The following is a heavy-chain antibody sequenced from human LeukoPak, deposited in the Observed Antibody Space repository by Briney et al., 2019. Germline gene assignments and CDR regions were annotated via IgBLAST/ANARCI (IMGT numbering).Heavy chain of an antibody. D-gene: IGHD4-23*01. J-gene: IGHJ4*02. CDR1: EFTFSTYW. Sequence: PGGSLRLSCAASEFTFSTYWMHWVRQAPGKGLVWVSRINSDGSSTNYADSEKGRFTISRDNAKNTLYLQMNSLSTEDTAVYYCASGYSSDYGGNVYWGRGTLVTVSS. CDR3: ASGYSSDYGGNVY. CDR2: INSDGSST. V-gene: IGHV3-74*01.